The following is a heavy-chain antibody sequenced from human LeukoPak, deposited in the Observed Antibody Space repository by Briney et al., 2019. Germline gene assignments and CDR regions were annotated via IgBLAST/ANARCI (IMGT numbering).Heavy chain of an antibody. CDR1: GGSISSGDYY. J-gene: IGHJ4*02. CDR3: ARAPRVRGVIYYFDY. CDR2: IYYSGST. D-gene: IGHD3-10*01. V-gene: IGHV4-30-4*08. Sequence: SETPSLTCTVSGGSISSGDYYWSWIRQPPGKGLEWIGYIYYSGSTYYNPSLKSRVTISVDTSKNQFSLELSSVTAADTAVYYCARAPRVRGVIYYFDYWGQGTLVTVSS.